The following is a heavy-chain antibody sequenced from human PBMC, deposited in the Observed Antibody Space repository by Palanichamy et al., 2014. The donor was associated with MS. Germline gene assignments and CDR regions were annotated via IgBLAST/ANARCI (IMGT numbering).Heavy chain of an antibody. D-gene: IGHD1-26*01. V-gene: IGHV4-34*02. CDR1: GGSFSGYY. CDR2: ISHSGTT. Sequence: QVQLQHGAAGLLKPSETLSHTCAVYGGSFSGYYWNWIRQPPGKGLEWIGQISHSGTTNYNPSLKSRVTISVDTSKKQFSLNLRSVTAADTAVYYCATGLGATVGAFDIWGHGTMVTVSS. J-gene: IGHJ3*02. CDR3: ATGLGATVGAFDI.